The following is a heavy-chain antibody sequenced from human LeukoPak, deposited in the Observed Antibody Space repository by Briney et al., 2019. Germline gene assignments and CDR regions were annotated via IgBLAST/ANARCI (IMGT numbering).Heavy chain of an antibody. CDR3: ARLVLVPAADGEFDY. Sequence: GASVKVSCKASGYTFTGYYMHWVRQAPGQGLEWTGRINPNSGGTNYAQKFQGRVTMTRDTSISTAYMELSRLRSDDTAVYYCARLVLVPAADGEFDYWGQGTLVTVSS. V-gene: IGHV1-2*06. D-gene: IGHD2-2*01. J-gene: IGHJ4*02. CDR1: GYTFTGYY. CDR2: INPNSGGT.